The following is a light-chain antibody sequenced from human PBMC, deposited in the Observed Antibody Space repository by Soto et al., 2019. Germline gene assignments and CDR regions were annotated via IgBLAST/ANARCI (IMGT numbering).Light chain of an antibody. CDR1: QSISSW. CDR3: QQYDSYSHT. V-gene: IGKV1-5*03. J-gene: IGKJ1*01. Sequence: DIQMTQSPSTLSASVGARVTITCRASQSISSWLAWYQQKPGKAPKLLIYKASSLESGVPSRFSVIVSGTELTITLSSLQPDDGETYDCQQYDSYSHTFGQGTKVDIK. CDR2: KAS.